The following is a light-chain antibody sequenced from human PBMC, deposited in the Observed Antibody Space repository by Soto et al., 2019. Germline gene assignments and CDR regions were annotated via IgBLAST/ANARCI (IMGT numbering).Light chain of an antibody. Sequence: EIVMTQSPATLSVSPGESATLSCRSSQSISSELAWYQQKPGQPPRLLIYGASTRATGVPASFTGSGSGSDFTLTISGLQSEDFAVYYCQPGYDWPLIFGQGTRLEI. CDR3: QPGYDWPLI. J-gene: IGKJ2*01. V-gene: IGKV3-15*01. CDR2: GAS. CDR1: QSISSE.